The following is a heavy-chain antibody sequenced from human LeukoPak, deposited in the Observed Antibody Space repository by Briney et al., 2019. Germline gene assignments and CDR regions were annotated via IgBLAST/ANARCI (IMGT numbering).Heavy chain of an antibody. CDR2: IHFTGST. Sequence: SQTLSLTCTVSGGSISSGDYYWSWIRQPPGKGLEWIVYIHFTGSTYDNPSLKSRVTISLDTSKNQFSLKLSSVTAADTAVYYCARVPCDSSGYYYFDYWGQGTLVTVSS. CDR1: GGSISSGDYY. J-gene: IGHJ4*02. D-gene: IGHD3-22*01. V-gene: IGHV4-30-4*01. CDR3: ARVPCDSSGYYYFDY.